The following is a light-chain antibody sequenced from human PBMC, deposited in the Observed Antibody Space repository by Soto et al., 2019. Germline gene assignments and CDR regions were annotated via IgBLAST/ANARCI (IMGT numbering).Light chain of an antibody. CDR1: QTVRNSY. CDR3: QQYHGSLPYT. J-gene: IGKJ2*01. Sequence: EIVLTQSPGTLSLSPGERATLSCRASQTVRNSYLAWYQQKPGQAPRLLIYGVSARATGIPDRFSGSGSGTDFTLTISRLEPEDFAVFYCQQYHGSLPYTFGQGTKLEIK. V-gene: IGKV3-20*01. CDR2: GVS.